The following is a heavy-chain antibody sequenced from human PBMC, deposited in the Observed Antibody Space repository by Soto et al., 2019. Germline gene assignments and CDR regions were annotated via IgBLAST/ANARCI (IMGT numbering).Heavy chain of an antibody. V-gene: IGHV3-53*01. Sequence: GGSLRLSCAASGFTVSSNYMSWVRQAPGKGLEWVSVIYSGGSTYYADSVKGRFTISRDNSKNTLYLQMNSLRAEDTAVYYCARLRNSEALDYWGQGSLVTVS. CDR1: GFTVSSNY. J-gene: IGHJ4*02. D-gene: IGHD4-4*01. CDR3: ARLRNSEALDY. CDR2: IYSGGST.